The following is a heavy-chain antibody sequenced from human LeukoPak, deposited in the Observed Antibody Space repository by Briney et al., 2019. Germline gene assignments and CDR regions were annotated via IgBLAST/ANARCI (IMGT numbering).Heavy chain of an antibody. CDR1: GFAFSTYW. J-gene: IGHJ4*02. CDR2: INQDGSVK. Sequence: GGSLRLSCAASGFAFSTYWMDWVRQAPGKGLEWVGNINQDGSVKHYVDSVRGRFTISRDNARNSVYLQMSALRVEDTAVYYCTRDFVFGGQGSLVTASS. V-gene: IGHV3-7*01. CDR3: TRDFVF. D-gene: IGHD3-3*01.